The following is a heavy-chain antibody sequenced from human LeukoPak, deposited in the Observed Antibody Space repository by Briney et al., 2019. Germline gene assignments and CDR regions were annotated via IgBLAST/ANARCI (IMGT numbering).Heavy chain of an antibody. CDR1: GGTFSSYA. J-gene: IGHJ3*02. V-gene: IGHV1-8*02. CDR2: MNPNSGNT. D-gene: IGHD3-16*01. Sequence: ASVKVSCKASGGTFSSYAINWVRQATGQGLEWMGWMNPNSGNTGYAQKFQGRVTMTRNTSISTAYMELSSLRSEDTAVYYCARVVESYVDIWGQGTMVTVSS. CDR3: ARVVESYVDI.